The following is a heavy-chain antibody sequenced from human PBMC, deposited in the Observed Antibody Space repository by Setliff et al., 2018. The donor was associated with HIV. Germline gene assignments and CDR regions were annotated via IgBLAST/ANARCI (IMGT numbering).Heavy chain of an antibody. CDR1: GFTFSSYW. Sequence: GSLRLSCAASGFTFSSYWMSWIRQPPGKGLEWIGTIYYSGSTYYNPSLKSRVTISVDTSKNQFSLKLSSVTAADTAVYYCAGFPLSSSWYFYWGQGTLVTVSS. J-gene: IGHJ4*02. D-gene: IGHD6-13*01. CDR2: IYYSGST. V-gene: IGHV4-39*01. CDR3: AGFPLSSSWYFY.